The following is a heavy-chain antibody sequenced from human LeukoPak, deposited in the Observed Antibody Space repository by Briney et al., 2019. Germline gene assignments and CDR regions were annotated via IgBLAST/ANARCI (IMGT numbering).Heavy chain of an antibody. J-gene: IGHJ4*02. CDR1: GDSLSSRSYY. D-gene: IGHD1-26*01. CDR2: IYYSEGT. CDR3: ARGQSYSFYFDY. Sequence: SETLSLTCTVSGDSLSSRSYYWGWIRQPPGKGLEWIGSIYYSEGTYYNPSLKSRVTISIDTSKNQFSLKLSSVTAADTAVYYCARGQSYSFYFDYWGQGSLVTVSS. V-gene: IGHV4-39*07.